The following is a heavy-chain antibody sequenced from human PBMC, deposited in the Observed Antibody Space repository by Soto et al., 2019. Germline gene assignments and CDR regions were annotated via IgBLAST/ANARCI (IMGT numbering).Heavy chain of an antibody. Sequence: GGSLRLSCAASGFTFSSYWMSWVRQAPGKGLEWVANIKQDGSEKYYVDSVKGRFTISRDNAKNSLYLQMNSLRAEATAVYYCAREVRYFGNYYYGMDVWGQGTTVTVSS. D-gene: IGHD3-9*01. V-gene: IGHV3-7*01. J-gene: IGHJ6*02. CDR2: IKQDGSEK. CDR3: AREVRYFGNYYYGMDV. CDR1: GFTFSSYW.